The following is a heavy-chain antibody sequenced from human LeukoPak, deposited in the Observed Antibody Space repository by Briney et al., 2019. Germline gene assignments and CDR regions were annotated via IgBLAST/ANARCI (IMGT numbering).Heavy chain of an antibody. CDR2: ISGSGGST. CDR1: GFTFSSYS. J-gene: IGHJ4*02. Sequence: PGGSLRLSCAASGFTFSSYSMNWVRQAPGKGLEWVSAISGSGGSTYYADSVKGRFTISRDNSKNTLYLQMNSLRAEDTAVYYCAKYVLRYFDWFDYWGQGTLVTVSS. D-gene: IGHD3-9*01. V-gene: IGHV3-23*01. CDR3: AKYVLRYFDWFDY.